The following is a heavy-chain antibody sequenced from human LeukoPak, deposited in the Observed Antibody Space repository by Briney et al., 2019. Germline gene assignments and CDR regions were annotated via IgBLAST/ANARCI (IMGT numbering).Heavy chain of an antibody. D-gene: IGHD3-10*01. Sequence: ASVKVSCKASGYTFTAYYIHWVRQAPGQGLEWMGWINPNSGGTNYAQRFQGRVTMTRDTSITTAYMELSRLRSDDTAVYYCASYGSGSYYKGLGKNWFDPWGQGTLVTVSS. V-gene: IGHV1-2*02. CDR2: INPNSGGT. CDR3: ASYGSGSYYKGLGKNWFDP. CDR1: GYTFTAYY. J-gene: IGHJ5*02.